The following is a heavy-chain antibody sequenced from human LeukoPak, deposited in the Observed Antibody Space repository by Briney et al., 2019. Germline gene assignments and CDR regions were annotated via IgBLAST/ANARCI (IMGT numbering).Heavy chain of an antibody. D-gene: IGHD3-9*01. Sequence: ASVKVSCKASGYSFSDYAITWVRQVPGQGLEWMGWISPKNADTHLAQILQGRVTMTTDTSTSTAYMELRSLRSDDTAVYYCAREYRFDWLLMAMFDPWGQGTLVTVSS. CDR3: AREYRFDWLLMAMFDP. CDR1: GYSFSDYA. J-gene: IGHJ5*02. CDR2: ISPKNADT. V-gene: IGHV1-18*01.